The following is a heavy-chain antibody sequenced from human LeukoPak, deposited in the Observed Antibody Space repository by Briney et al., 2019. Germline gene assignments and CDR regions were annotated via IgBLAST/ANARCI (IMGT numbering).Heavy chain of an antibody. J-gene: IGHJ4*02. CDR1: GGTFSSYA. CDR3: ARDARHCSSTSCYTGLDY. D-gene: IGHD2-2*02. Sequence: ASVKVSCKASGGTFSSYAISWVRQAPGQGLEWMGWISAYNGNTNYAQKLQGRVTMTTDTSTSTAYMELRSLRSDDTAVYYCARDARHCSSTSCYTGLDYWGQGTLVTVSS. V-gene: IGHV1-18*01. CDR2: ISAYNGNT.